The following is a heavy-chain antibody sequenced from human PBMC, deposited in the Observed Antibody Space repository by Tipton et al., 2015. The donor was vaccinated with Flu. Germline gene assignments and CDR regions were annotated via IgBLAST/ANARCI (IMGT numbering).Heavy chain of an antibody. D-gene: IGHD3-10*01. Sequence: SLRLSCAASGFTFSSYDMNWVRQAPGKGLEWLSFIATHSTPIHYADSVRGRFTISRDDAKNLVYLQMNSLRDEDTAVYYCAREIYGSGSHWGQGTLVTVSS. CDR1: GFTFSSYD. J-gene: IGHJ4*02. V-gene: IGHV3-48*02. CDR2: IATHSTPI. CDR3: AREIYGSGSH.